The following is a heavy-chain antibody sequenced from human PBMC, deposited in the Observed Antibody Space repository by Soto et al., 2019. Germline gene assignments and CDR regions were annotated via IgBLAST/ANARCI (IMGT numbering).Heavy chain of an antibody. J-gene: IGHJ5*02. CDR1: GGSISSYY. V-gene: IGHV4-4*07. CDR2: IYTSGST. Sequence: PSETLSLTCTVSGGSISSYYWSWIRQPAGKGLEWIGRIYTSGSTNYNPSLKSRVTMSVDTSKNQFSLRLSSVTAADTAVYYCARDLRIGRGYSYGAFDPWGQGTPVTVYS. D-gene: IGHD5-18*01. CDR3: ARDLRIGRGYSYGAFDP.